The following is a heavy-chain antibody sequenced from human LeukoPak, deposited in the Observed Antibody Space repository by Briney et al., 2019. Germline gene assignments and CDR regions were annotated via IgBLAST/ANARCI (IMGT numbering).Heavy chain of an antibody. J-gene: IGHJ5*02. D-gene: IGHD7-27*01. CDR1: GYTFSNYD. CDR3: ARGDPWGLDP. V-gene: IGHV1-8*01. Sequence: GASVKVSCKTSGYTFSNYDINWVRQATGQGLEWMGWMIPNSGETGFAQNFQGRVTLTKNSSITTAYMELSSLTSEDTAVYYCARGDPWGLDPWGQGTLVSVSS. CDR2: MIPNSGET.